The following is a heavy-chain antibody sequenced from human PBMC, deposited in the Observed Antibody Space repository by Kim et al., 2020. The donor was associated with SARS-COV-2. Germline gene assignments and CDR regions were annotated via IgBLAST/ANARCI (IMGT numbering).Heavy chain of an antibody. Sequence: DSRKDRFTLSRENPENSLYLEMNSLRPEDTAVYYCVRVAVGASSWYYFDSWGQGTLVTVSS. CDR3: VRVAVGASSWYYFDS. J-gene: IGHJ4*02. D-gene: IGHD6-13*01. V-gene: IGHV3-11*05.